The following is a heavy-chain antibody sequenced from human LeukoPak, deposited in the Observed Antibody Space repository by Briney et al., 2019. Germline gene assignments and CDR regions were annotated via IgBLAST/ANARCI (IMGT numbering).Heavy chain of an antibody. Sequence: PSQTLSLTCTVSGGSISSGGYYWSWIRQHPGKGLEWVGYIYYSGSTYYNPSLKSRVTISVDTSKNQFSLKLSSVTAADTAVYYCARGVTVAFDYWGQGTLVTVSS. J-gene: IGHJ4*02. CDR1: GGSISSGGYY. CDR3: ARGVTVAFDY. CDR2: IYYSGST. V-gene: IGHV4-31*03. D-gene: IGHD4-23*01.